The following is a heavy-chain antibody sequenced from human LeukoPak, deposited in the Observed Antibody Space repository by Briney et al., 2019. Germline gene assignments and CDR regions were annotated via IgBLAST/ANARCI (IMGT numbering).Heavy chain of an antibody. D-gene: IGHD3-10*01. CDR2: MNPSSGNT. V-gene: IGHV1-8*03. CDR1: GYTFTSYD. J-gene: IGHJ6*03. CDR3: ARGLRRGVNTYRYYIDF. Sequence: ASVKVSCKASGYTFTSYDINWVRQATGQGLEWMGWMNPSSGNTGYARKFQGRVTITRNSSISTAYMELSSLRSEDSAVYYCARGLRRGVNTYRYYIDFWGKGTTVTVSS.